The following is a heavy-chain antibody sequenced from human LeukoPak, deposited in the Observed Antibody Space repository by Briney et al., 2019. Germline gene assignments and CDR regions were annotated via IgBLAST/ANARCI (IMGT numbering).Heavy chain of an antibody. V-gene: IGHV4-34*01. J-gene: IGHJ4*02. D-gene: IGHD6-6*01. CDR3: ARSYSSSSRLGY. CDR2: INHSGST. Sequence: GSLRLSCAASGFTFSDYTLTWVRQAPGKGLEWIGEINHSGSTNYSPSLKSRVTISVDTSKNQFSLKLSSVTAADTAVYYCARSYSSSSRLGYWGQGTLVTVSS. CDR1: GFTFSDYT.